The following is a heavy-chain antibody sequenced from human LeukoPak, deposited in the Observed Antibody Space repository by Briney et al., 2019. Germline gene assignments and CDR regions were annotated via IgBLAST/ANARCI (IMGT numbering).Heavy chain of an antibody. CDR2: ISSSSSYI. CDR3: ARDVIVVVGADYYGMDV. CDR1: GFTFSSYC. D-gene: IGHD2-15*01. Sequence: GRSLRLSCAASGFTFSSYCMNWVRQAPGKGLEWVSSISSSSSYIYYADSVKGRFTISRDNAKNSLYLQMNSLRAEDTAVYYCARDVIVVVGADYYGMDVWGQGTTVTVSS. V-gene: IGHV3-21*01. J-gene: IGHJ6*02.